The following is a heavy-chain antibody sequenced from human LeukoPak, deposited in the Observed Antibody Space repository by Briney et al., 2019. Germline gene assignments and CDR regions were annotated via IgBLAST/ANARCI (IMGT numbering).Heavy chain of an antibody. CDR2: IKQDGSEK. J-gene: IGHJ6*03. CDR3: AKEIEYSYGRYYYYMDV. CDR1: GFTFSSYW. D-gene: IGHD5-18*01. V-gene: IGHV3-7*01. Sequence: PGGSLRLSCAASGFTFSSYWMSWVRQAPGKGLEWVANIKQDGSEKHYVDSVKGRLTISRDNAKYSLYLQMNSLRAEDTAVYYCAKEIEYSYGRYYYYMDVWGKGTTVTVSS.